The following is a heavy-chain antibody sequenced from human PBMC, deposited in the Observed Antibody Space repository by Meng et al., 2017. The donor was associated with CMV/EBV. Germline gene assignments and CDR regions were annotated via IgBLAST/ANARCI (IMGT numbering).Heavy chain of an antibody. V-gene: IGHV1-18*01. CDR2: ISAYNGNT. Sequence: ASVKVSCKASGYTFTSYGISRVRQAPGQGLEWMGWISAYNGNTNYAQKLQGRVTMTTDTSTSTAYMELRSLRSDDTAVYYCARDELKYSGSYSTDYWGQGTLVTVSS. CDR3: ARDELKYSGSYSTDY. CDR1: GYTFTSYG. D-gene: IGHD1-26*01. J-gene: IGHJ4*02.